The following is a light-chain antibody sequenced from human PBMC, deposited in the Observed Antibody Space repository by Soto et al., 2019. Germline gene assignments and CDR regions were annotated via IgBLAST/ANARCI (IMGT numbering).Light chain of an antibody. V-gene: IGKV3-15*01. J-gene: IGKJ4*01. CDR3: QQYNNWPLA. Sequence: EVELTQSPDILSVSPGETATLSCRASQSVRSNLAWYQQKPGQAPRLLIYGASTRATGIPARFSGSGSGTEFTLTISSLQSEDFAVYYCQQYNNWPLAFGGGTRVEIK. CDR1: QSVRSN. CDR2: GAS.